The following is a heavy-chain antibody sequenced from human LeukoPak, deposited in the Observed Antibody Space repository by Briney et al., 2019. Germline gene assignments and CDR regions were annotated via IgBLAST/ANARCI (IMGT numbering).Heavy chain of an antibody. CDR2: ISYDGSNK. CDR3: AREREKNIATRTPFQY. CDR1: GFTFSSYA. J-gene: IGHJ1*01. D-gene: IGHD6-6*01. Sequence: PGGSLRLSCAASGFTFSSYAMHWVRQAPGKGLEWVAVISYDGSNKYYADSVKGRFTISRDNSKNTLYLQMNSLRAEDTAVYYCAREREKNIATRTPFQYWGQGTLVTVSS. V-gene: IGHV3-30-3*01.